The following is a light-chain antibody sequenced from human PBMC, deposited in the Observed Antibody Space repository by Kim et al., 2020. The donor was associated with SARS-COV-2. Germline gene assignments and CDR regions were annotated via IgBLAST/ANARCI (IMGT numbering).Light chain of an antibody. CDR1: QSVDSW. CDR2: QAS. Sequence: DIQMTQSPSTLSAFVGNRVTLTCRASQSVDSWLAWYQQQPGKAPKLLIYQASKLASGVPSRFSGSGSGTDFTLTISNLQTDDSAIYDCKKYETYWTFGPGSKVDIK. CDR3: KKYETYWT. J-gene: IGKJ1*01. V-gene: IGKV1-5*03.